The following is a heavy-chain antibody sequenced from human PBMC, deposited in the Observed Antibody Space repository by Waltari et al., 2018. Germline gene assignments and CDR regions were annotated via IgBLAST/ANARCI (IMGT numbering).Heavy chain of an antibody. CDR3: ARDRGYFDY. V-gene: IGHV3-7*01. CDR2: IKQDGSEK. CDR1: GFTFRQSL. D-gene: IGHD3-10*01. J-gene: IGHJ4*02. Sequence: EVQLVESGGGLVQPGGSLRLSCAASGFTFRQSLRSWVRQAPGKGLEWVANIKQDGSEKNYVDSVKGRFTISRDNAKNLLYLQMNSLRAEDTAVYYCARDRGYFDYWGQGTLVTVSS.